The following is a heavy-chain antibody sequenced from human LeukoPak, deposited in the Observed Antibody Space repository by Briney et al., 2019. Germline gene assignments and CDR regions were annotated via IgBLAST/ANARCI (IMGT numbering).Heavy chain of an antibody. CDR3: VREILYCSGGSCYRGPFDN. CDR2: IFHRGGT. D-gene: IGHD2-15*01. CDR1: NDSISSGDYY. J-gene: IGHJ4*02. V-gene: IGHV4-30-4*01. Sequence: SETLSLTCTVSNDSISSGDYYWNWIRQPPGKGLEWFGYIFHRGGTSYNPSLKSRILFSVDTSQNQFSLKLNSVTAADTAVYYCVREILYCSGGSCYRGPFDNWGQGTLVTVSA.